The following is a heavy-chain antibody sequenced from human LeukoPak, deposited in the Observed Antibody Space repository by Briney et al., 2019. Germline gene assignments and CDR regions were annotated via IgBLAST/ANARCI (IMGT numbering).Heavy chain of an antibody. D-gene: IGHD3-22*01. CDR3: TRAVDSLFDY. J-gene: IGHJ4*02. Sequence: SQTLSLTCTVSGGSISSGGYYWSWIRQHPGKGLEWIGYIYYSGSTYYNPSLKSRVTISVDTSKNQFSLKLSSVTAADTAVYYCTRAVDSLFDYWGQGTLVTVSS. V-gene: IGHV4-31*03. CDR2: IYYSGST. CDR1: GGSISSGGYY.